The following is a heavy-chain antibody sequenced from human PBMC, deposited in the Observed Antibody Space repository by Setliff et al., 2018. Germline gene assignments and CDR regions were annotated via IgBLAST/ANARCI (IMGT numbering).Heavy chain of an antibody. CDR1: GGTFRSYG. CDR2: INLNTGNI. J-gene: IGHJ5*02. D-gene: IGHD6-6*01. Sequence: GASVKVSCKASGGTFRSYGISWMRQAPEQGLEWMGRINLNTGNIFYAQESQGRVTLTRDTSTTTAYMDLTSLRSDDTAVYYCAKEGNKYGYSSGWFDPWGQGTLVTVSS. CDR3: AKEGNKYGYSSGWFDP. V-gene: IGHV1-2*02.